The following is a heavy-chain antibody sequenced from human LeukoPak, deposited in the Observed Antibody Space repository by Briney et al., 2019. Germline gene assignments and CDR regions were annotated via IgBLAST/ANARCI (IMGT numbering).Heavy chain of an antibody. D-gene: IGHD4-23*01. CDR3: AILYGGQLGGDFDY. CDR1: GFSFSNYA. Sequence: GGSLRLSCAASGFSFSNYAMSWVRQAPGKGLEWVSALSGSGGSTYYAASVKGRFTISRDNSKNTLFLQMNSLRAEDTAVYYCAILYGGQLGGDFDYWGQGTLVTVSS. CDR2: LSGSGGST. J-gene: IGHJ4*02. V-gene: IGHV3-23*01.